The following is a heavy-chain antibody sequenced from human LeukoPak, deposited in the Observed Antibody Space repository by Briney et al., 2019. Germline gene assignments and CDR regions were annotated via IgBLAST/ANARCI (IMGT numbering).Heavy chain of an antibody. J-gene: IGHJ4*02. CDR3: AREVLGYCNGGSCSEARFFDY. D-gene: IGHD2-15*01. CDR1: GDSISSGGHY. V-gene: IGHV4-31*03. CDR2: IYCTGST. Sequence: PSETLSLTCTVSGDSISSGGHYWNWVRQHPGKGLEWIGYIYCTGSTSYNPSLRSRVTISLDTPKNQVSLRLTSVTAADTAVYYCAREVLGYCNGGSCSEARFFDYWGQGTLITVSS.